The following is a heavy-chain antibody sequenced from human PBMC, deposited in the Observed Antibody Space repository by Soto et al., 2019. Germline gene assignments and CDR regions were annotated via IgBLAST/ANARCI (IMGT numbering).Heavy chain of an antibody. V-gene: IGHV1-69*12. CDR1: GGAFTSYS. CDR2: IIPMSGTT. Sequence: QVHLVQSGAEVKKPGSSVKVSCKASGGAFTSYSFHWVRQAPGQGLEWMGGIIPMSGTTNYALKFQGRVTMTADVPTNTAYIELSSLRSEDTAIYYCARDNTGLEYRGQGTLVTVSS. J-gene: IGHJ4*02. CDR3: ARDNTGLEY. D-gene: IGHD1-1*01.